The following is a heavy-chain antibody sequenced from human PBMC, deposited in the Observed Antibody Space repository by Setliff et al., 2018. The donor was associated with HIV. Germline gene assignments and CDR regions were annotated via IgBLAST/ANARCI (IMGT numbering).Heavy chain of an antibody. Sequence: SETLSLTCTVSGGSISDHYWSWIRQPPGKGLEWIGTIYHSGRTTYSPSLKSRLTISVDTSNNQFSLKLSSEIAADTAVYYCARVGYSRTSYAMDVWGQGTTVTVSS. V-gene: IGHV4-59*11. CDR1: GGSISDHY. CDR3: ARVGYSRTSYAMDV. CDR2: IYHSGRT. D-gene: IGHD5-12*01. J-gene: IGHJ6*02.